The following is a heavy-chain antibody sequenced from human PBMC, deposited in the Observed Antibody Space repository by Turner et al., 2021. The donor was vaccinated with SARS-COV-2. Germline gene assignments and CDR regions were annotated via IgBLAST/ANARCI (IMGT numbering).Heavy chain of an antibody. V-gene: IGHV4-39*01. CDR3: ARLMDTAMDCYGMDV. J-gene: IGHJ6*02. Sequence: QLQLQVSGPGLVKPSETLSRTCLVSGGSFSSSTYYGCWFRRPPGKGLEWIGNIYYSRITYYNPSLKSRVTISVDTSKNQFSLKLSSVTAADTAVYYCARLMDTAMDCYGMDVWGQGTTVTVSS. CDR1: GGSFSSSTYY. CDR2: IYYSRIT. D-gene: IGHD5-18*01.